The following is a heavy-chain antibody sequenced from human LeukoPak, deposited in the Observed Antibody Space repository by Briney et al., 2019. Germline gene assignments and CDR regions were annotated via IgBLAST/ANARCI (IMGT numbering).Heavy chain of an antibody. D-gene: IGHD4-17*01. Sequence: GGSLRLSCAASGFTFSSYAMSWVRQAPGKGLEWVSAISGSGGSTYYADSVKGRFTISRDNSKNTLYLQMNSLRADDTAVYYCAKVAPLGDGDFWYFDLWGRGTLVTVSS. CDR2: ISGSGGST. CDR1: GFTFSSYA. V-gene: IGHV3-23*01. J-gene: IGHJ2*01. CDR3: AKVAPLGDGDFWYFDL.